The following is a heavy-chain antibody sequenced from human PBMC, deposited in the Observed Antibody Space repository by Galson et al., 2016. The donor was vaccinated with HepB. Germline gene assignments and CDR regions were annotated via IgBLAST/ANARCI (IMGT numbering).Heavy chain of an antibody. V-gene: IGHV1-2*02. D-gene: IGHD4-23*01. CDR2: IFPRSGAT. CDR1: GYGFSGYY. J-gene: IGHJ4*02. Sequence: SVKVSCKASGYGFSGYYMNWVRQAPGQGLEWMGCIFPRSGATNYAQKFQGRVTMTADTSVRTVYMELSSMRSDDTAVYYCAGDGATVGTSPDYWGQGTLVTVSS. CDR3: AGDGATVGTSPDY.